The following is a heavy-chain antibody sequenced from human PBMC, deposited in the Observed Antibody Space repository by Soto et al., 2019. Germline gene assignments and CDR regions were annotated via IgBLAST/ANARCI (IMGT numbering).Heavy chain of an antibody. Sequence: GGSLRLSCAASGFTFSSYAMSWVRQAPGKGLEWVSAISGSGGSTYYADSVKGRFTISRDNSKNTLYLQMNSLRAEDTAVYYCAKDKIYSASAISNWFDPWGQGALVTVSS. CDR2: ISGSGGST. CDR1: GFTFSSYA. J-gene: IGHJ5*02. D-gene: IGHD1-26*01. CDR3: AKDKIYSASAISNWFDP. V-gene: IGHV3-23*01.